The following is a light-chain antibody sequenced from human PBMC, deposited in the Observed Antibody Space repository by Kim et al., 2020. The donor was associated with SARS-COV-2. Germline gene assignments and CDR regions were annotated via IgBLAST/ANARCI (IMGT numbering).Light chain of an antibody. CDR3: QKYNSAPWT. V-gene: IGKV1-27*01. J-gene: IGKJ1*01. CDR1: QDIANS. CDR2: AAS. Sequence: ATDGDSGTINCRASQDIANSLVQYQQKPGKVPQVLSYAASTLQSAVPSRFSGSGSGTEFTLTIGSLQTEDVATYYGQKYNSAPWTFGPGTKVDIK.